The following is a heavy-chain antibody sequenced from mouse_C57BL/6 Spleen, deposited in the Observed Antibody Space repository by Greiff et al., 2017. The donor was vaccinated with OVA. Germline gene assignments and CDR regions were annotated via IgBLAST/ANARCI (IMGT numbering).Heavy chain of an antibody. CDR3: ARGGSSYPWFAY. Sequence: QVHVKQSGAELVRPGTSVKVSCKASRYAFTNYLIEWVKQRPGQGLEWIGVINPGSGGTNYNEKFKGNATLTADKSSSTAYMQLSSLTSEDSAVDFCARGGSSYPWFAYWGQGTLVTVSA. CDR1: RYAFTNYL. D-gene: IGHD1-1*01. CDR2: INPGSGGT. V-gene: IGHV1-54*01. J-gene: IGHJ3*01.